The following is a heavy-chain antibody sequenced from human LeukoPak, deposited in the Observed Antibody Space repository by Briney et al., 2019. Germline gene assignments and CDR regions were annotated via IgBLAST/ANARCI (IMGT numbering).Heavy chain of an antibody. J-gene: IGHJ4*02. D-gene: IGHD4-23*01. CDR3: AKDPTTVVTLPDY. Sequence: GGSLRLSCAASGFTFDDYAMHWVRHAPGKGLEWVSGISWNSGSIGYADSVKGRFTISRDNAKNSLYLQMNSLRAEDTALYYCAKDPTTVVTLPDYWGQGTLVTVSS. CDR1: GFTFDDYA. V-gene: IGHV3-9*01. CDR2: ISWNSGSI.